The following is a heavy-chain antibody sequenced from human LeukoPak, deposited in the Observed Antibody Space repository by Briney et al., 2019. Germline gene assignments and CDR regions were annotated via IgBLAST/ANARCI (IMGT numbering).Heavy chain of an antibody. CDR2: IFGDSKEI. D-gene: IGHD3-10*02. Sequence: GSLRLSCAASGITFSTYPMIWVRQVRGKGLEWVSVIFGDSKEIHYADSVKGRFTISRDNSKNTLFLQMNSLRFEDTAVYYCANYVQRLAPSDYWGQGTLVTVSS. V-gene: IGHV3-23*01. J-gene: IGHJ4*02. CDR3: ANYVQRLAPSDY. CDR1: GITFSTYP.